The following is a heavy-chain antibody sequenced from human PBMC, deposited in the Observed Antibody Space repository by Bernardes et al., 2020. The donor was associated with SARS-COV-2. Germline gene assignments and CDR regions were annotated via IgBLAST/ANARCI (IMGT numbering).Heavy chain of an antibody. Sequence: GSLSLSCAASGFTFGSFAMHWVRQAPGKGLEWVAIISHDESHEFYADSVEGRFTISRDNSMNTLYLQMDSLRHEDTAVYYCVKDIQHYYGSGLDYWGQGTLVTVSS. CDR3: VKDIQHYYGSGLDY. J-gene: IGHJ4*02. CDR1: GFTFGSFA. CDR2: ISHDESHE. V-gene: IGHV3-30*18. D-gene: IGHD3-10*01.